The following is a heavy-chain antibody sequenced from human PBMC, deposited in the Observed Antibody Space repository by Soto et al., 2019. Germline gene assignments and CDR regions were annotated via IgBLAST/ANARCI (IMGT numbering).Heavy chain of an antibody. D-gene: IGHD2-21*01. CDR1: GYTFTGYY. Sequence: GASVKVSCKASGYTFTGYYMHWVRQAPGQGLEWMGWINPNSGGTNYAQKFQGWVTMTRDTSISTAYMELSRLRSDDTAVYYCARNVGDILTPYFDYWGQGTLVTVSS. CDR2: INPNSGGT. J-gene: IGHJ4*02. V-gene: IGHV1-2*04. CDR3: ARNVGDILTPYFDY.